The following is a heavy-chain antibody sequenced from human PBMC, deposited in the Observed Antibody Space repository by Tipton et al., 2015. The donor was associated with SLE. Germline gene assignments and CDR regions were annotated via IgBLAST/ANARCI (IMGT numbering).Heavy chain of an antibody. D-gene: IGHD6-19*01. CDR2: IYHSGST. CDR1: GGSISSSNW. Sequence: TLSLTCAVSGGSISSSNWWSWVRQPPGKGLEWIGEIYHSGSTNYNPSLKSRVTISVDTSKNQFSLKPSSVTAADTAVYYCARYGSGPEMDVWGKGTTVTVSS. J-gene: IGHJ6*04. V-gene: IGHV4-4*02. CDR3: ARYGSGPEMDV.